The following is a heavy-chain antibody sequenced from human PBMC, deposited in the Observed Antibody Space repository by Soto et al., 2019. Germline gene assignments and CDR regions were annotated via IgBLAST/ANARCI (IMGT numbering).Heavy chain of an antibody. CDR1: GGTFSSYA. CDR3: ARAEIRRSGWYGDNWFDP. D-gene: IGHD6-19*01. CDR2: IIPIFGTA. J-gene: IGHJ5*02. Sequence: QVLLVQSGAEVKKPGSSVKVSCKASGGTFSSYAISWVRQAPGQGLEWMGGIIPIFGTANYAQKFQGRVTITADESPSTAYVELSSLRSEDTAVYYCARAEIRRSGWYGDNWFDPWGQGTLVSVSS. V-gene: IGHV1-69*01.